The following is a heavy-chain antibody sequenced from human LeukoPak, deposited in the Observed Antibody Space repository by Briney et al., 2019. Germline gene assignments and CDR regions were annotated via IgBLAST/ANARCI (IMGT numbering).Heavy chain of an antibody. CDR3: ARSTSVDYYFDY. D-gene: IGHD2-15*01. CDR1: GFTFSSYS. CDR2: IRSDSNNI. V-gene: IGHV3-21*01. J-gene: IGHJ4*02. Sequence: GESLKISCEGSGFTFSSYSMNWVRQAPGKGLEWVASIRSDSNNIYYSDSVRGRFTISRDNAKKSLYLQMNSLRAEDTAVYYCARSTSVDYYFDYWGQGALVTVSS.